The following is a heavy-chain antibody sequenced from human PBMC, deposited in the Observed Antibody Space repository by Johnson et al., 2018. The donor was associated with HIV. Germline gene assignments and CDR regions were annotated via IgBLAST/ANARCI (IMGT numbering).Heavy chain of an antibody. Sequence: QVQLVESGGSLVKTGGSMRLSCAASGFTFTDYYMTWTRQAPGKGLECVAVIWYDGSNQNYADSVKGRVPISRYNAEISMYLQMNSLRAGDTAVYYCARRSIRSDGFDIWGQGTMVTVSS. J-gene: IGHJ3*02. V-gene: IGHV3-33*08. CDR3: ARRSIRSDGFDI. D-gene: IGHD4-11*01. CDR2: IWYDGSNQ. CDR1: GFTFTDYY.